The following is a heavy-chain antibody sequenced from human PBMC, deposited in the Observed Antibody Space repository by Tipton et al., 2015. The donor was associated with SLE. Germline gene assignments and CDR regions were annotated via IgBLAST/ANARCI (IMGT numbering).Heavy chain of an antibody. CDR3: AKDFHNTGWYYFDS. J-gene: IGHJ4*02. D-gene: IGHD6-19*01. Sequence: GSLRLSCAASGFAFADYMMHWVRQGPGKGLEWVSLISWNGGDTSYADSVRGRFTISRDNNKISVYLQMNNLTPEDTAVYYCAKDFHNTGWYYFDSWGQGTRVTVSS. CDR1: GFAFADYM. V-gene: IGHV3-43*01. CDR2: ISWNGGDT.